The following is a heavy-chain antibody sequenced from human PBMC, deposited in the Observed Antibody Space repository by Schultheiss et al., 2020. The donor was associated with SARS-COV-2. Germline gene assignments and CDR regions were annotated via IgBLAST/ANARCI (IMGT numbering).Heavy chain of an antibody. D-gene: IGHD2-15*01. CDR3: ATWTCGGGSCYNDY. Sequence: GGSLRLSCAASGFTFSSYSMNWVRQAPGKGLEWVSYISSSSSTMFYADSVKGRFTISRDNAKNSLYLQMNSLRVEDTSVYYCATWTCGGGSCYNDYWGQGTLVTVSS. CDR1: GFTFSSYS. CDR2: ISSSSSTM. V-gene: IGHV3-48*04. J-gene: IGHJ4*02.